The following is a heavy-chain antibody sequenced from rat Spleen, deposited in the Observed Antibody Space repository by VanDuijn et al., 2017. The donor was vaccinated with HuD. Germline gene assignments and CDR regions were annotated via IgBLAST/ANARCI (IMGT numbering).Heavy chain of an antibody. CDR1: GFTFSDYY. CDR3: ATGITLV. D-gene: IGHD1-2*01. V-gene: IGHV5-22*01. CDR2: ISYEGSDT. Sequence: EVQLVESGGDLVQPGRSLKLSCAASGFTFSDYYMAWVRQAPKKGLEWVASISYEGSDTYYGDSVKGRFTISRDNAKSSLYLQMGSLGSGDTATYYCATGITLVWGRGVMVTVSS. J-gene: IGHJ2*01.